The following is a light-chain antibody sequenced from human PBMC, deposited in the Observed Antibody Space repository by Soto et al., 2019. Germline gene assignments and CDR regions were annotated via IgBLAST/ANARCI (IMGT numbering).Light chain of an antibody. CDR3: QQYGDSPWT. CDR1: QSVSSN. Sequence: EIVMTQSPATLSVSPGERATLSCRASQSVSSNLAWYQQKPGQAPRLLIWGVSNRATGIPDRFSGSGSGTDFTLTISRLEPEDFVVYYCQQYGDSPWTFGQGTKVDIK. J-gene: IGKJ1*01. V-gene: IGKV3-20*01. CDR2: GVS.